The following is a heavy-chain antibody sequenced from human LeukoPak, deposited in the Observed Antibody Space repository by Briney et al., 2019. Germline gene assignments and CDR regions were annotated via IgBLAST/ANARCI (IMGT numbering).Heavy chain of an antibody. CDR1: GGSISSYY. CDR3: ARLPYYYDSSGYYYPQAWFDP. D-gene: IGHD3-22*01. Sequence: SETLSLTCTVSGGSISSYYWSWIRQPPGKGLEWIGYIYYSGSTNYNPSLKSRVTISVDTSKNQFSLKLSSVTAADTAVYYCARLPYYYDSSGYYYPQAWFDPWGQGTLVTVSS. J-gene: IGHJ5*02. CDR2: IYYSGST. V-gene: IGHV4-59*01.